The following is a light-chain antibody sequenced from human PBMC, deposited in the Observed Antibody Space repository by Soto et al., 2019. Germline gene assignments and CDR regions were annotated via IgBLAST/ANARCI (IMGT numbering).Light chain of an antibody. CDR1: SSDVGGYNY. CDR2: DVT. V-gene: IGLV2-11*01. CDR3: CSCTSPSVPWA. Sequence: QSALTQPRSVSGSPGQSVTISCTGTSSDVGGYNYVSWYQQHPGKAPKLMIYDVTKRPSGVPDRFSASKFGNTASLTISALQAEDEADYYCCSCTSPSVPWAFGGGTQPTVL. J-gene: IGLJ3*02.